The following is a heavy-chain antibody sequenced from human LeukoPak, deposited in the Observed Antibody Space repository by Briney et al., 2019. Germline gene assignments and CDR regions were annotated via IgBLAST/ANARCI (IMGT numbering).Heavy chain of an antibody. V-gene: IGHV4-34*01. Sequence: SETLSLTCAVYGGSFSGYYWSWIRQPPGKGLEWIGEINHSGSTNYNPSLESRVTISVDTSKNQFSLKLSSVTAADTAVYYCARLPMKDTGHYYYMDVWGKGATVTVSS. CDR1: GGSFSGYY. CDR2: INHSGST. D-gene: IGHD5-18*01. CDR3: ARLPMKDTGHYYYMDV. J-gene: IGHJ6*03.